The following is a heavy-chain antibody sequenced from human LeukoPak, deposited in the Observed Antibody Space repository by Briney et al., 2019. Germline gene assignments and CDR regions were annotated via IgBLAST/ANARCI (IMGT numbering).Heavy chain of an antibody. Sequence: SETLSLTCTVSAGSIIRNDSYWAWVRQPPGKGLEWVASIFYSGSTFYNPSLHSRVSISIDTSKNQFSLKLSSVTAADTALYFCARRNIAAFDIWGQGTMVTVSS. J-gene: IGHJ3*02. CDR3: ARRNIAAFDI. D-gene: IGHD6-13*01. CDR1: AGSIIRNDSY. V-gene: IGHV4-39*01. CDR2: IFYSGST.